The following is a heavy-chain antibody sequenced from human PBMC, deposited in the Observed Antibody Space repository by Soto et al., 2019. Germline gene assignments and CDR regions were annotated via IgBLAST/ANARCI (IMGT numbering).Heavy chain of an antibody. D-gene: IGHD2-2*01. CDR3: ARGPSSLTRFDY. V-gene: IGHV3-30-3*01. Sequence: PGGSLRLSCAASGFTFSSYAMHWVRQAPGKGLEWVAVISYDGSNKYYADSVKGRFTISRDNSKNTLYLQINSLRAEDTAVYYCARGPSSLTRFDYWGQGTLVTVSS. CDR2: ISYDGSNK. CDR1: GFTFSSYA. J-gene: IGHJ4*02.